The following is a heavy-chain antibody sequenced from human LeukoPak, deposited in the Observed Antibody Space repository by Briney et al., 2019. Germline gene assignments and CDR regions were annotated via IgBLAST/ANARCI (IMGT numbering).Heavy chain of an antibody. J-gene: IGHJ4*02. V-gene: IGHV3-30*04. D-gene: IGHD1-26*01. CDR1: RFTFSNYA. Sequence: PGGSLRLSCAASRFTFSNYAMHWVRQAPGKGLEWVALISYAESNKYYADSVKGRFTISRDNSKNTLYLQMNSLRVEGTAVYYCARDEGSYYVPFDWGPGTLVTVSS. CDR3: ARDEGSYYVPFD. CDR2: ISYAESNK.